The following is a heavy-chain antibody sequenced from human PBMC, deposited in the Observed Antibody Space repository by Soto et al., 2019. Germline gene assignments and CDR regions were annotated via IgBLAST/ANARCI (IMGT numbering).Heavy chain of an antibody. J-gene: IGHJ4*02. CDR2: ISYDGSNK. CDR3: ARDLTTMIVVVIPLGFYFDC. Sequence: PGESLKISCAASGFTFSSYAMHWVRQAPGKGLEWVAVISYDGSNKYYADSVKGRFTISRDNSKNTLYLQMNSLRAEDTAVYYCARDLTTMIVVVIPLGFYFDCWGQGTLVTVSS. V-gene: IGHV3-30-3*01. CDR1: GFTFSSYA. D-gene: IGHD3-22*01.